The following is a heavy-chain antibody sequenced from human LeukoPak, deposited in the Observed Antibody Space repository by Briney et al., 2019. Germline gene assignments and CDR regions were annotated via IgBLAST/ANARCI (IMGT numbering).Heavy chain of an antibody. J-gene: IGHJ3*02. V-gene: IGHV4-59*01. CDR1: GGSISSYY. CDR2: IYYSGST. D-gene: IGHD3-22*01. CDR3: ARDPYYYDSRGYSSSHAFDI. Sequence: PSETLSLTCTVSGGSISSYYWSWIRQPPGKGLEWIGYIYYSGSTNYNPSLKSRVTISVDTSKNQFSLKLSSVTAADTAVYYCARDPYYYDSRGYSSSHAFDIWGQGTMVTVSS.